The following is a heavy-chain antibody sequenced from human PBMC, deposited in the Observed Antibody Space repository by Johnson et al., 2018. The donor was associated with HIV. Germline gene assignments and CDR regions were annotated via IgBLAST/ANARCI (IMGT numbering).Heavy chain of an antibody. CDR2: IHSGGST. V-gene: IGHV3-53*01. Sequence: VQLVESGGGLIQPGGSLRLSCAVSGLSVSINYITWVRQAPGKGLEWVSVIHSGGSTYYADSVKGRFTISRDNVKNSLYLQMNSLRAEDTAVYYCARNGLIPAAKGVAFDIWGQGTMVTVSS. CDR1: GLSVSINY. D-gene: IGHD2-2*01. CDR3: ARNGLIPAAKGVAFDI. J-gene: IGHJ3*02.